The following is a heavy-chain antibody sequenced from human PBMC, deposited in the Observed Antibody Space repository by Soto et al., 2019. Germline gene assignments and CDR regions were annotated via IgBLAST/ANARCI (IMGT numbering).Heavy chain of an antibody. D-gene: IGHD6-13*01. Sequence: QVQLVESGGGVVQPGRSLRLSCAASGFTFSSYGMHLVRQAPGKGLVWVAVISYDGSNKYYADSVKGRFTISRDNSKNALELQMNSLRAEDTAVYYCAKDKARQLTDAFDIWGQGTMVTVSS. J-gene: IGHJ3*02. CDR1: GFTFSSYG. V-gene: IGHV3-30*18. CDR2: ISYDGSNK. CDR3: AKDKARQLTDAFDI.